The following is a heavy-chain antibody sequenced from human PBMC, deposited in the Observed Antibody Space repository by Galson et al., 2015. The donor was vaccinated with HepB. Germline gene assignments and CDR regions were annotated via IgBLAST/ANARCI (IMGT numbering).Heavy chain of an antibody. D-gene: IGHD6-6*01. CDR1: GFTFSNYA. CDR3: VKFNSSSRAFDI. CDR2: ISANGEST. Sequence: SLRLSCAASGFTFSNYAMDWVRQAPGKGLEYVSSISANGESTSYADPVKGRFAISRDNSKHTLNVQMNSLRPDDTAMYYCVKFNSSSRAFDIWGHGTMVTVSP. J-gene: IGHJ3*02. V-gene: IGHV3-64*05.